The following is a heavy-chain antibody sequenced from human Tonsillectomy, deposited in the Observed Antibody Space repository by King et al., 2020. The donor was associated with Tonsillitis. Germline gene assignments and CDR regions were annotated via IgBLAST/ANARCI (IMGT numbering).Heavy chain of an antibody. Sequence: VQLVESGGGVVQPGRSLRLSCVASGFIFSRNAMHWVRQAPGKGLEWVAVISHDGSYKYYGDSVKGRFTISRDNSKSTVYLQLNSLRTEDMAVYYCARALYGGNSGIDYWGQGTLVTVS. CDR3: ARALYGGNSGIDY. J-gene: IGHJ4*02. D-gene: IGHD3-10*01. CDR2: ISHDGSYK. V-gene: IGHV3-30*04. CDR1: GFIFSRNA.